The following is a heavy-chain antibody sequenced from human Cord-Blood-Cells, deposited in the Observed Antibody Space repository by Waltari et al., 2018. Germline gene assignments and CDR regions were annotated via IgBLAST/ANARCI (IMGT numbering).Heavy chain of an antibody. CDR3: ARQGIQLWLGAFDI. J-gene: IGHJ3*02. CDR2: IYYSRST. CDR1: GGSISSSSSY. V-gene: IGHV4-39*01. D-gene: IGHD5-18*01. Sequence: QLQLQESGPGLVKPSETLSLTCTVSGGSISSSSSYWGWIRQPPGKGLEWIGSIYYSRSTYYNPSLKCRVTISVDTSKNQFSLKLSSVTAADTAVYYCARQGIQLWLGAFDIWGQGTMVTVSS.